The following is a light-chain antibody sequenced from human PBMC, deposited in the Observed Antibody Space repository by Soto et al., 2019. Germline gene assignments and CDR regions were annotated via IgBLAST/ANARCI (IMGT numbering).Light chain of an antibody. Sequence: QSALTQPPSASGSPGQSVTISCTGTSSDIGGYNSVSWYQQHPGKAPKLMIYEVNKRPLGVPERFSGSKSGNTACLTVSGLQADDEADYYCSSSAGTNSFVLFGGGTKLTVL. J-gene: IGLJ3*02. CDR2: EVN. V-gene: IGLV2-8*01. CDR1: SSDIGGYNS. CDR3: SSSAGTNSFVL.